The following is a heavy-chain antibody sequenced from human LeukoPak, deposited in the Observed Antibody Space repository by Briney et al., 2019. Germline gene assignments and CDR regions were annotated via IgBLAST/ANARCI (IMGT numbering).Heavy chain of an antibody. CDR1: GYTFTAYY. Sequence: ASVKVSCKASGYTFTAYYMHWVRQAPGQGLEWMGWINPNSGGTNYAQKFQGRVTMTRDTSITTAYLELSRLRSDDTAVYYCARDKDYYYYTDVWGKGTTVTVSS. J-gene: IGHJ6*03. V-gene: IGHV1-2*02. CDR3: ARDKDYYYYTDV. CDR2: INPNSGGT.